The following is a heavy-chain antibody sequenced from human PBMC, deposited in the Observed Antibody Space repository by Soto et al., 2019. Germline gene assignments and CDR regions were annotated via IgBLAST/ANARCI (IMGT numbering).Heavy chain of an antibody. V-gene: IGHV3-64*01. J-gene: IGHJ6*03. CDR1: GFTLSVYA. Sequence: GGSLRLSCAPSGFTLSVYAMDWVRQAPGKGLEYVSGISSNGVGTYYANSVQGRFTVSRDNSKNTVYLQMGSLRPEDRAVYYCARRARPDFYYMDVWGKGTKVTVSS. CDR2: ISSNGVGT. CDR3: ARRARPDFYYMDV. D-gene: IGHD6-6*01.